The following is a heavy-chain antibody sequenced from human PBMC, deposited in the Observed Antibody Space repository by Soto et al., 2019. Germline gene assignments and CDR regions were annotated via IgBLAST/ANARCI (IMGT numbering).Heavy chain of an antibody. V-gene: IGHV3-11*01. J-gene: IGHJ3*02. CDR2: ISSSGTGI. D-gene: IGHD2-21*01. Sequence: GGSLRLSCAASGFTFSDYYMIWIRQAPGKGLEWVSYISSSGTGIYYGDSVKARFTISRDNAKNSLYLQMNSLRAEDTAVYYCARAYSDAFDIWGQGTMVTV. CDR1: GFTFSDYY. CDR3: ARAYSDAFDI.